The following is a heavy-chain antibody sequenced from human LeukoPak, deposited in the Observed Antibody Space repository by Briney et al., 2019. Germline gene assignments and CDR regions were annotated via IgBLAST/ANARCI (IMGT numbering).Heavy chain of an antibody. CDR1: GYAFSTYD. CDR3: ARARYGDYVFDY. Sequence: ASVRVSCKASGYAFSTYDINWVRQASGQGLEWMGWMNPSNGDTGYAQKFQGRVTMTRDTSISTAYMELSRLRSDDTAVYYCARARYGDYVFDYWGQGTLVTVSS. V-gene: IGHV1-8*02. D-gene: IGHD4-17*01. J-gene: IGHJ4*02. CDR2: MNPSNGDT.